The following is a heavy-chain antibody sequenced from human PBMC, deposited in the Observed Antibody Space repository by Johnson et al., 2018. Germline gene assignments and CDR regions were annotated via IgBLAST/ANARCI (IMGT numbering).Heavy chain of an antibody. J-gene: IGHJ4*02. CDR1: GGSISSYY. V-gene: IGHV4-59*01. Sequence: QVQLQESGPGLVKPSETLSLTCTVSGGSISSYYWSWIRQPPGKGLEWIGYIYSSGSTNYNPSLKSRVTISVDTSKNQFSLKLSSVTAADTAVYSCATYDSSSSSFDYWGQGTLVTVSS. CDR2: IYSSGST. CDR3: ATYDSSSSSFDY. D-gene: IGHD6-6*01.